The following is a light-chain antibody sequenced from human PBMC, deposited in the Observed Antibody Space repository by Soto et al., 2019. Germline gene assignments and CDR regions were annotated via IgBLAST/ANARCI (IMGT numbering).Light chain of an antibody. Sequence: QSVMPQPASLSATPGQSITISCTGTSSDVGGYNYVSWYQQHPGKAPKLMIYEVSNRPAGVSNRFSGSKSGNTASLTISGLQAEDEADYYCSSYTSSNTLGFGTGIKVTV. J-gene: IGLJ1*01. CDR1: SSDVGGYNY. CDR2: EVS. CDR3: SSYTSSNTLG. V-gene: IGLV2-14*01.